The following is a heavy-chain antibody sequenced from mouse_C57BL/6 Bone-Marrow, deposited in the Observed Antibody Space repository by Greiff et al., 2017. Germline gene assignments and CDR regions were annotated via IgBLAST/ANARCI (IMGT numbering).Heavy chain of an antibody. Sequence: QVQLQQPGAELVKPGASVKVSCKASGYTFTSYWMHWVKQRPGQGLEWIGRIHPSDSDTNYNQKFKGKATLTVDKSSSTAYMQLSSLTSEDSAVYCCAINYGYGDWYFDVWGTGTTVTVSS. V-gene: IGHV1-74*01. J-gene: IGHJ1*03. CDR3: AINYGYGDWYFDV. CDR1: GYTFTSYW. D-gene: IGHD2-2*01. CDR2: IHPSDSDT.